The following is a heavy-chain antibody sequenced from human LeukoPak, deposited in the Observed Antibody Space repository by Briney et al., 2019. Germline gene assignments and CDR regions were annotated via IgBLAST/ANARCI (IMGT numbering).Heavy chain of an antibody. Sequence: PGGSLRLSCQASGFPFSTFPMSWARQAPGKGLEWVSTLSGDGSDTYYADSVKGRFTISRDTSKNTLFLQMNSLRADDTAIYYCTKGGHGDYWGQGTMVTVSS. V-gene: IGHV3-23*01. CDR1: GFPFSTFP. CDR3: TKGGHGDY. D-gene: IGHD2-21*02. J-gene: IGHJ4*02. CDR2: LSGDGSDT.